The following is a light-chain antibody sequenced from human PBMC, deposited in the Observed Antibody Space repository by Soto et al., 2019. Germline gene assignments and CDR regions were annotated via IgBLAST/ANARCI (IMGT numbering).Light chain of an antibody. Sequence: DIQMTQSPSSLSASVGDRVTITCRASQSISSYLNWYQQKPGKAPKLLIYGASSLQSEVPSRFSGSGSGTDFTLTISSLQPEDFATYYCQQSYSTPGTFGQGTRLDIK. J-gene: IGKJ5*01. CDR3: QQSYSTPGT. V-gene: IGKV1-39*01. CDR2: GAS. CDR1: QSISSY.